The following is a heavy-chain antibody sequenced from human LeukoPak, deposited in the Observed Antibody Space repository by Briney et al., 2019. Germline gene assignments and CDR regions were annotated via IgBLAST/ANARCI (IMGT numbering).Heavy chain of an antibody. CDR3: TGNYYGSGSYADFDY. CDR1: GFTFSGSA. V-gene: IGHV3-73*01. CDR2: IKSTANGYAT. Sequence: PGGSLRLSCAASGFTFSGSALHWVRQAYGKGLEWVGRIKSTANGYATAYAASVKGRFTISRDDSKNTAYLQMDSLKTEDTAAYYCTGNYYGSGSYADFDYWGQGTLVTVSS. D-gene: IGHD3-10*01. J-gene: IGHJ4*02.